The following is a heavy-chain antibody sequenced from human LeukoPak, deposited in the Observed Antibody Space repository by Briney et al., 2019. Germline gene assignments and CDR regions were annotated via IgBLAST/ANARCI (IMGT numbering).Heavy chain of an antibody. CDR2: IYSGGNT. Sequence: PGGSLRLPCTVSGFTVSSNSWSWVRQAPGKGVEWVSFIYSGGNTHYSDSVRGRCTLSRDNSKHTLYLQMNSLRAEDTAIYYCARRAGEYSHPYDYWGQGTLVTVSS. CDR3: ARRAGEYSHPYDY. V-gene: IGHV3-53*01. J-gene: IGHJ4*02. CDR1: GFTVSSNS. D-gene: IGHD2-15*01.